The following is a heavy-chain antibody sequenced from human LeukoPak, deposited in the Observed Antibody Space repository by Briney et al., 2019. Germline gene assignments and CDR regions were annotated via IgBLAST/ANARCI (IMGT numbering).Heavy chain of an antibody. D-gene: IGHD1-7*01. Sequence: PSETLSLTCTLSGGSISSGSYYWRWIRQPAGKGLEWIGRIYTSGSTNYNPSLKSRVTISVDTSENQFSLKLSSVTAADTAVYYCARRFVTNYHYYYYYYMDVWGKGTTVTISS. CDR3: ARRFVTNYHYYYYYYMDV. CDR1: GGSISSGSYY. J-gene: IGHJ6*03. CDR2: IYTSGST. V-gene: IGHV4-61*02.